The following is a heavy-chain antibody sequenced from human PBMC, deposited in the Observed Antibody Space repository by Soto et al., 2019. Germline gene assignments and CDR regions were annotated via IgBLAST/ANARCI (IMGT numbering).Heavy chain of an antibody. CDR1: GFTFSNYA. V-gene: IGHV3-23*01. CDR2: ISSGGTYT. D-gene: IGHD5-18*01. Sequence: GGSLRLSCAASGFTFSNYAMTWVRQAPGKWLEWVSAISSGGTYTDYADSVKGRFTLSRDNSKNMVYLQMHSLRAEDTAVYHCAKESSGYNYGFYNYFDYWGQGXLVTVSS. CDR3: AKESSGYNYGFYNYFDY. J-gene: IGHJ4*02.